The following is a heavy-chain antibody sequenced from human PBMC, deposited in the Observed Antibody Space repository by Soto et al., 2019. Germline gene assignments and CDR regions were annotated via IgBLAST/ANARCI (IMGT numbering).Heavy chain of an antibody. V-gene: IGHV3-23*01. Sequence: GGSLRLSCAASGFTFSSYAMSWVRQAPGKGLEWVSAISGSGGSTYYADSVKGRFTISRDNSKNTLYLQMNRLRAEDTAVYYCAKDHVLRFLGGFDYWGQGTLVTVSS. CDR2: ISGSGGST. D-gene: IGHD3-3*01. CDR3: AKDHVLRFLGGFDY. CDR1: GFTFSSYA. J-gene: IGHJ4*02.